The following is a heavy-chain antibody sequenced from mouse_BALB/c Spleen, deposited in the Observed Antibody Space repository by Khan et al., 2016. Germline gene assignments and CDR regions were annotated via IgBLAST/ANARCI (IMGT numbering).Heavy chain of an antibody. CDR3: ARYGTTYYFDY. V-gene: IGHV9-3*02. D-gene: IGHD2-1*01. J-gene: IGHJ2*01. CDR1: GYTFTNYG. CDR2: INTNTGEP. Sequence: QIQLVQSGPELKKPGETVKISCKASGYTFTNYGMNWVKQAPGKGLKWMGWINTNTGEPTYAEEFKGRFAFPLETSASTAYLQINILKNEDTATYFCARYGTTYYFDYWGQGTTLTVSS.